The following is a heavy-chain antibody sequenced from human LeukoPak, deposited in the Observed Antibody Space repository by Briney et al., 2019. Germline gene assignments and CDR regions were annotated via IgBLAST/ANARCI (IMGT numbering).Heavy chain of an antibody. V-gene: IGHV4-34*01. CDR2: IYHSGST. Sequence: SETLSLTCAVYGGSFSGYYWSWVRQPPGKGLEWIGEIYHSGSTNYNPSLKSRVTISVDKSKNQFSLKLSSVTAADTAVYYCARDEVPGTFDYWGQGTLVTVSS. CDR3: ARDEVPGTFDY. D-gene: IGHD3-10*01. CDR1: GGSFSGYY. J-gene: IGHJ4*02.